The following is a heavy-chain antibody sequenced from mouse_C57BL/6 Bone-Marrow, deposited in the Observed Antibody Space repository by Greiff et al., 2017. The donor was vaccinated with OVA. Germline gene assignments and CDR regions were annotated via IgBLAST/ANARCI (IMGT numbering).Heavy chain of an antibody. D-gene: IGHD1-1*01. V-gene: IGHV5-6*02. CDR3: ARPITTVVEPYYFDY. CDR1: GFTFSSYG. CDR2: ISSGGSYT. J-gene: IGHJ2*01. Sequence: EVKLVESGGDLVKPGGSLKLSCAASGFTFSSYGMSWVRQTPDKRLEWVATISSGGSYTYYPDSVKGRFTISRDNAKNTLYLQKSSLKSEDTAMYYCARPITTVVEPYYFDYWGQGTTLTVSS.